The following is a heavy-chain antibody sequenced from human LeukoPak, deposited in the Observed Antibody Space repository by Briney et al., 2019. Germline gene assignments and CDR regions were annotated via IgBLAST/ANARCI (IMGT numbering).Heavy chain of an antibody. CDR1: GFSLSNYW. J-gene: IGHJ4*02. V-gene: IGHV3-7*01. Sequence: GGSLRLSCAASGFSLSNYWVTWVRQAPGTGLEWVANIDPGGTETYYVEPVKGRFTISRDNAKNLVYLQMNSLRAEDSAVYHCGRFGYVAGVDLWGQGTLVTVSS. CDR3: GRFGYVAGVDL. CDR2: IDPGGTET. D-gene: IGHD6-19*01.